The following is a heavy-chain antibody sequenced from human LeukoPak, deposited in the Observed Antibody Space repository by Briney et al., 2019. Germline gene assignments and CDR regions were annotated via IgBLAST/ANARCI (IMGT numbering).Heavy chain of an antibody. D-gene: IGHD2-15*01. CDR3: ARASGYCSGGSCFRIAFDI. CDR1: GGTFSSYA. CDR2: IIPIFGTA. J-gene: IGHJ3*02. V-gene: IGHV1-69*05. Sequence: GASVKVSCKASGGTFSSYAISWVRQAPGQGLEWMGGIIPIFGTANYAQKFQGRVTITTDESTSTAYMELSSLRSEDTAVYYCARASGYCSGGSCFRIAFDIWGQGTMVTVSS.